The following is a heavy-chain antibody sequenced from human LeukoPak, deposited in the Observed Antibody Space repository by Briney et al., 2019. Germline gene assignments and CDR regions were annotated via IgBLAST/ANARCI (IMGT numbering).Heavy chain of an antibody. CDR3: ARYSSGSRTFDY. V-gene: IGHV4-34*01. CDR1: GGSFSGYY. D-gene: IGHD6-19*01. Sequence: PSETLSLTCAVYGGSFSGYYWSWIRQPPGKGLEWIGEINHSGSTNYNPSLKSRVTISVDTSKNQFSLKLSSVTAADMAVYYCARYSSGSRTFDYWGQGTLVTVSS. CDR2: INHSGST. J-gene: IGHJ4*02.